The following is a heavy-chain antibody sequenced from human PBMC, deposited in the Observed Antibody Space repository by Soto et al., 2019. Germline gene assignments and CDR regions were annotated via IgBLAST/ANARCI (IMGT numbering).Heavy chain of an antibody. CDR3: ARSVYSSGWYRVLYDY. CDR1: GFTFSSYW. V-gene: IGHV3-7*01. J-gene: IGHJ4*02. Sequence: GGSLRLSCAASGFTFSSYWMSWVRQAPGKGLEWVANIKQDGSEKYYVDSVKGRFTISRDNAKNSLYPQMNSLRAEDTAVYYCARSVYSSGWYRVLYDYWGQGTLVTVS. D-gene: IGHD6-19*01. CDR2: IKQDGSEK.